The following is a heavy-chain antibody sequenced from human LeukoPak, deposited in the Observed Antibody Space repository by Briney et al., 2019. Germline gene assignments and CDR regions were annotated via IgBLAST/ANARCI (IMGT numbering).Heavy chain of an antibody. Sequence: PSETLSLTCTVSSGSISSSNYFWGWIRQPPGKGLEWIGIIYYVGNTYYNPSLKSRVTISVDTSKNQFSLKLSSVTAADTAVYYCARVNDGDRYYYYYYMDVWGKGTTVTVSS. J-gene: IGHJ6*03. V-gene: IGHV4-39*07. D-gene: IGHD4-17*01. CDR2: IYYVGNT. CDR1: SGSISSSNYF. CDR3: ARVNDGDRYYYYYYMDV.